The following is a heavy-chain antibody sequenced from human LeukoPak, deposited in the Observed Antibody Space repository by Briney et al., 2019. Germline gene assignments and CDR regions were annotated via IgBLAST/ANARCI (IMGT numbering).Heavy chain of an antibody. D-gene: IGHD1-26*01. J-gene: IGHJ4*02. Sequence: GGSLRLSCAASGFLFDRYEMNWVRQAPGKGLEWVSYISSGAKNIYYADSVKGRFTVSRDNAKNSLYLQMSSLRPEDTAIYYCARDPPGGWEGFDSWGRGTLVTVSS. CDR3: ARDPPGGWEGFDS. CDR2: ISSGAKNI. V-gene: IGHV3-48*03. CDR1: GFLFDRYE.